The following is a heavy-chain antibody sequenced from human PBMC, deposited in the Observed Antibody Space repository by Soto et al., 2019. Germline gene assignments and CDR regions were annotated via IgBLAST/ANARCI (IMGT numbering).Heavy chain of an antibody. J-gene: IGHJ5*02. D-gene: IGHD3-10*01. CDR3: ARSRSRQSVVVRGRFNCWFDP. V-gene: IGHV1-8*01. Sequence: EASVKVSCKASGYTFTSYDINWVRQATGQGLEWMGWMNPNSGNTGYAQKFQGRVTMTRNTSISTAYMELSSLRSEDTAVYYCARSRSRQSVVVRGRFNCWFDPWGQGTLVTISS. CDR1: GYTFTSYD. CDR2: MNPNSGNT.